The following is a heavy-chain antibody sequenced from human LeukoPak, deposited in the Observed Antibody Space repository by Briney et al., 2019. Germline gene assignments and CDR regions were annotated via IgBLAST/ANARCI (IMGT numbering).Heavy chain of an antibody. CDR2: INPNSGGT. CDR3: ARDQGHGSGISYYYYYYMDV. D-gene: IGHD3-10*01. CDR1: GYTFTGYY. Sequence: GASVKVSCKASGYTFTGYYMHWVRQAPGQGLEWMGWINPNSGGTNYAQKFQGRVTMTRDTSISTAYMELSRLRSDDTAVYYCARDQGHGSGISYYYYYYMDVWGKGTTVTVPS. J-gene: IGHJ6*03. V-gene: IGHV1-2*02.